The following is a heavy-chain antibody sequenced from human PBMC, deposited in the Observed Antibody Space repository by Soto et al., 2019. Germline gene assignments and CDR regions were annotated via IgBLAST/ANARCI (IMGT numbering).Heavy chain of an antibody. Sequence: QVQLVQSGAEVKKPGASVKVSCKASGYTFTSYGISWVRQAPGQGLEWMGWISAYNGNTNYAQKLQGRVTMTTDTSTSTAYMELRSLRSDDTAVYYCESWGEAAVGYEYYYDSSGQHYFQHWGQGTLVTVSS. CDR1: GYTFTSYG. V-gene: IGHV1-18*01. CDR3: ESWGEAAVGYEYYYDSSGQHYFQH. J-gene: IGHJ1*01. D-gene: IGHD3-22*01. CDR2: ISAYNGNT.